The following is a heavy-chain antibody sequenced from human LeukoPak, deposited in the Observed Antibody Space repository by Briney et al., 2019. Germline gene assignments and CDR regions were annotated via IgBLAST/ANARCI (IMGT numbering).Heavy chain of an antibody. D-gene: IGHD3-10*01. Sequence: GGSLRLSCAASGFTFSSYWMSWVRQAPGKGLVWVANIKQDGSEKDYVDSVKGRFTISRDNAKNSLYLQVNSLRVEGTAVYYCARDRVVRGVTGRWYYYGMDVWGKGSTVTVSS. J-gene: IGHJ6*04. CDR1: GFTFSSYW. CDR3: ARDRVVRGVTGRWYYYGMDV. V-gene: IGHV3-7*03. CDR2: IKQDGSEK.